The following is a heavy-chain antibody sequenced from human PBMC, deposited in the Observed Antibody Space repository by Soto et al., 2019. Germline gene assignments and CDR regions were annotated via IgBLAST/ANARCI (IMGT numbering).Heavy chain of an antibody. CDR1: GFMFSAYT. Sequence: PGGSLRLSXAASGFMFSAYTMNWVSQAPGKGLEWLSSIVDDSSYIDYADSLRGRFTVSRDNARNSLYLQIDSLGLEDTAVYYCATPYYFNHWGPGTLVTVSS. V-gene: IGHV3-21*06. D-gene: IGHD3-16*01. J-gene: IGHJ1*01. CDR2: IVDDSSYI. CDR3: ATPYYFNH.